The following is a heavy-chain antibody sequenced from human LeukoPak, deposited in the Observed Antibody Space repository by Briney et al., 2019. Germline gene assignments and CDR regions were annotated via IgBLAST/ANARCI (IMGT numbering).Heavy chain of an antibody. J-gene: IGHJ5*02. CDR2: IIPIFGTA. CDR3: ARDDWDLFTGWFDP. Sequence: ASVKVSCKASGGTFSSYAISWVRQAPGQGLEWMGRIIPIFGTANYAQKFQGKVTITTDESTSTAYMELSSLRSEDTAVYYCARDDWDLFTGWFDPWGQGTLVTVSS. D-gene: IGHD1-26*01. CDR1: GGTFSSYA. V-gene: IGHV1-69*05.